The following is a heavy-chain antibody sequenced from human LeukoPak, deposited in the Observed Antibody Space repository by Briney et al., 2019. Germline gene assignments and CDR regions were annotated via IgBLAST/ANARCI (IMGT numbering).Heavy chain of an antibody. CDR1: VFTVSSNY. J-gene: IGHJ4*02. CDR3: AREFMGDSSGKPDY. Sequence: GGSLRLSCAASVFTVSSNYMSWVRQAPGNGLEWASVIYSGGSTYYADSVKGRVTISRDNSKNTLSLQMNSLRAEDTAVYYYAREFMGDSSGKPDYWGQGTLVTVSS. CDR2: IYSGGST. D-gene: IGHD3-22*01. V-gene: IGHV3-53*01.